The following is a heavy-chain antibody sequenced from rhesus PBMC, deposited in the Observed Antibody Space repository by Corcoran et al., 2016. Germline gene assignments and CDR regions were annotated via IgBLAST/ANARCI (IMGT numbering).Heavy chain of an antibody. CDR2: INGGGGNP. J-gene: IGHJ4*01. D-gene: IGHD2-21*01. Sequence: EVQLVETGGGLVQPGGSLKLSCAASGFTFSSYGMSWVRQAPGKGLGWGSGINGGGGNPYYADSVKGRFTISRDNSKNTLSLEMNSLRAEDTAVYYCAKASWDTWEYSFDYWGQGVLVTVSS. V-gene: IGHV3S5*01. CDR1: GFTFSSYG. CDR3: AKASWDTWEYSFDY.